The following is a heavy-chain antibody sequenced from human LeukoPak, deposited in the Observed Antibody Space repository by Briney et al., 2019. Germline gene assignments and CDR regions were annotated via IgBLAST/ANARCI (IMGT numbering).Heavy chain of an antibody. J-gene: IGHJ4*02. CDR3: ARGYSGSYSRGADY. D-gene: IGHD1-26*01. CDR2: ISYDGYNK. Sequence: GRSLRLSCAASGFTFNNYAMHWVRQAPGRGLEWVAVISYDGYNKYYVDSVKGRFTISRDNSNNTMYLQMDSLGAEDTAVYYCARGYSGSYSRGADYWGQGTLITVSS. CDR1: GFTFNNYA. V-gene: IGHV3-30*04.